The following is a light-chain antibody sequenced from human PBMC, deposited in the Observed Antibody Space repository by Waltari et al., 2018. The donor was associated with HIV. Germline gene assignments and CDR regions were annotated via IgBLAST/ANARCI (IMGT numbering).Light chain of an antibody. J-gene: IGLJ2*01. Sequence: QSVLTQPPSVSAAPGQKVNISCSGSSSNIGNHYVSWYQHLPGTAPKLPVSENDKRPSGIPDRFSGSKSGTSATLGITGLQPGDEADYYCGTWDSSLSAGVFGGGTKLTVL. V-gene: IGLV1-51*02. CDR1: SSNIGNHY. CDR3: GTWDSSLSAGV. CDR2: END.